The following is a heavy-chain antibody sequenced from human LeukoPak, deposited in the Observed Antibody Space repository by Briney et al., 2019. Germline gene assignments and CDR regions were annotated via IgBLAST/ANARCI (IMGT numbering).Heavy chain of an antibody. CDR3: ARLTYFDPYYWLDT. D-gene: IGHD3-9*01. CDR1: GVSLKSSGVR. CDR2: VDWDDDA. Sequence: KESGPALVKPTQTLTLTCTVSGVSLKSSGVRVTWIRQPPGKALEWLGRVDWDDDAFYTPSLRTRLTISKDTSENQVVLTMTNMDPVDTGTYYCARLTYFDPYYWLDTWGQGTQVTVSS. J-gene: IGHJ5*02. V-gene: IGHV2-70*04.